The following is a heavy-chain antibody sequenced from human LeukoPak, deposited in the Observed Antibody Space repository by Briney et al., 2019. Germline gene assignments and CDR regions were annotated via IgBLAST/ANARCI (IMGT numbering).Heavy chain of an antibody. V-gene: IGHV4-4*02. CDR1: SGSINSSNW. J-gene: IGHJ4*02. D-gene: IGHD6-13*01. CDR3: ARFHTSSWFFDS. CDR2: IYPSGST. Sequence: SETLSLTCAVSSGSINSSNWWSWVRQPPGKGLEWIGEIYPSGSTNYNPSLKSRVTMSVDESKNEVSLKLTSVTAADTAVYYCARFHTSSWFFDSWGQGILVTVSS.